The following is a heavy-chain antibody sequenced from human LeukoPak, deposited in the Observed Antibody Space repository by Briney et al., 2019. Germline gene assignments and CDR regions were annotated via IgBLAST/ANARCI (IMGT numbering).Heavy chain of an antibody. Sequence: SVKVSCKASGGTFSSYAISWVRQAPGQGLEWMGGIIPIFGTANYAQKFQGRVTITADKSTSTAYMELSSLTSDDTAVYYCARGHGSGSLYYFDYWGQGTMVTVSS. CDR2: IIPIFGTA. CDR1: GGTFSSYA. J-gene: IGHJ4*02. D-gene: IGHD3-10*01. CDR3: ARGHGSGSLYYFDY. V-gene: IGHV1-69*06.